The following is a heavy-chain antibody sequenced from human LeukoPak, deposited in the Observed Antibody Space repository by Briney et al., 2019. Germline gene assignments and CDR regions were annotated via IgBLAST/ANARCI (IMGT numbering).Heavy chain of an antibody. Sequence: GRSLRLSCAASGFPFSAYAMHWVRQAPGKGLEWVAVMPYDGNDKDYADSVKGRFTISRDNSKNTLYLQMNSLRAEDTAVYYCARAIAVAGPGNYWGQGTLVTVSS. J-gene: IGHJ4*02. CDR3: ARAIAVAGPGNY. CDR2: MPYDGNDK. CDR1: GFPFSAYA. D-gene: IGHD6-19*01. V-gene: IGHV3-30*04.